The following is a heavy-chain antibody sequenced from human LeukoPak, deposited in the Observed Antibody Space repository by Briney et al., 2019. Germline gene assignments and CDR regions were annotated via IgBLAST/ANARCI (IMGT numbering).Heavy chain of an antibody. CDR3: ARVGATNDAFDI. CDR1: GYTFTCYY. J-gene: IGHJ3*02. Sequence: ASVKVSCKASGYTFTCYYMHWGRQAPGQGGEGMGWINPNSGGTNYAQKFQGRVTMTRDTSISTAYMELSRLRSDDTAVYYCARVGATNDAFDIWGQGTMVTVSS. D-gene: IGHD1-26*01. V-gene: IGHV1-2*02. CDR2: INPNSGGT.